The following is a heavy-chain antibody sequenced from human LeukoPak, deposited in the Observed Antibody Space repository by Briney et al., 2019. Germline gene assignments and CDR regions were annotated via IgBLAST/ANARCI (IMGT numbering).Heavy chain of an antibody. D-gene: IGHD3-22*01. J-gene: IGHJ4*02. CDR1: GFTFSSYW. Sequence: GGSLRLSCAASGFTFSSYWMSWVRQAPGKGLEWVANIKQDGSEKYYVDSVKGRFTISRDNAKNSLYLQKNSLRAEDTAVYYCARDVPITMIVVVSYYFDYWGQGTLVTVSS. CDR3: ARDVPITMIVVVSYYFDY. CDR2: IKQDGSEK. V-gene: IGHV3-7*01.